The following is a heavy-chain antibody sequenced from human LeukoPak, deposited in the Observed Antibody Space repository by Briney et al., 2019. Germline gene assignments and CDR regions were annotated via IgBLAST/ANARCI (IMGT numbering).Heavy chain of an antibody. D-gene: IGHD5-18*01. CDR2: VSSGFHA. Sequence: PGGSLRLSCTASGFTLGSHDMHWVRQIPGQGLEWVAAVSSGFHAFFADSVQGRLTVSREDARNSLYLQMESRRAGDTAVYYCVREAGGYHYTYVDYWGQGTLVTVSS. CDR3: VREAGGYHYTYVDY. V-gene: IGHV3-13*01. CDR1: GFTLGSHD. J-gene: IGHJ4*02.